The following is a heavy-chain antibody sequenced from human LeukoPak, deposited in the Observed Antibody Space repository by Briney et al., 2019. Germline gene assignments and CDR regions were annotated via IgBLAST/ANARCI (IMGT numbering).Heavy chain of an antibody. CDR1: GGSISNSSYF. Sequence: SETLSLTCTVSGGSISNSSYFWGWIRQPPGKGLEWIGTIYYSGSTHYNPSLKSRVTISVDTSKNQFSLKLSSVTAADTAVYYCARDTAIAVAAHYFDYWGQGTLVTVSS. CDR3: ARDTAIAVAAHYFDY. V-gene: IGHV4-39*07. CDR2: IYYSGST. D-gene: IGHD6-19*01. J-gene: IGHJ4*02.